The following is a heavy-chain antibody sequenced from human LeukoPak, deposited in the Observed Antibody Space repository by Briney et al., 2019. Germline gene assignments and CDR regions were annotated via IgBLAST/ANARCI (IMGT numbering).Heavy chain of an antibody. CDR3: ASLYDSSGYYSSWAFDI. CDR1: GGSISSYY. V-gene: IGHV4-59*01. D-gene: IGHD3-22*01. Sequence: SETLSLTCTVSGGSISSYYWSWIRQPPGKGLEWIGYIYYSGSTNYNPSLKGRVTISVDTSKNQFSLKLSSVTAADTAVYYCASLYDSSGYYSSWAFDIWGQGTMVTVSS. J-gene: IGHJ3*02. CDR2: IYYSGST.